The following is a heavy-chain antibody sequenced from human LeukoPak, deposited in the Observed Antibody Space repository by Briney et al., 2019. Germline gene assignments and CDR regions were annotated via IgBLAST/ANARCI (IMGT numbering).Heavy chain of an antibody. V-gene: IGHV4-39*01. CDR1: GGSISSSSYY. D-gene: IGHD2-2*01. CDR2: IYYSGST. J-gene: IGHJ2*01. CDR3: ARVYYAPRRYFDL. Sequence: PSETLSLTCTVSGGSISSSSYYWGWIRQPPGKGLEWIGSIYYSGSTYYNPSLKSRVTISVDTSKNQFSLKLSSVTAADTAVYYCARVYYAPRRYFDLWGRGTLVTVSS.